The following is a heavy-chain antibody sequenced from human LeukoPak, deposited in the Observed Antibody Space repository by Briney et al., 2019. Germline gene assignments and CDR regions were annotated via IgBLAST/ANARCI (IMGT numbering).Heavy chain of an antibody. V-gene: IGHV3-30*18. CDR3: AKGYSYNYAYTLY. CDR1: GFPFSTYG. CDR2: MSYNGSDK. Sequence: GGSLRLSCAASGFPFSTYGMQWVRQAPGKGLEWVAVMSYNGSDKYYADSVKGRFTISRDNAKNTLSLQMNSLRAEDTAVYYCAKGYSYNYAYTLYWGQGTLVTVSS. J-gene: IGHJ4*02. D-gene: IGHD5-18*01.